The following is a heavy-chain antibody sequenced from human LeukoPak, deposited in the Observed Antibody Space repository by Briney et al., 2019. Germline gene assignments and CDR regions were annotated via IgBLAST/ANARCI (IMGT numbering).Heavy chain of an antibody. CDR1: GFTFSDYY. D-gene: IGHD2-2*01. CDR3: ARDGSIYCSSTSCYSGHYYYNLDV. Sequence: KPGGSLRLSCAASGFTFSDYYMSWIRQAPGKGLEWVSYISNSGHTIYYADSVKGRFSISRDNAKSSLYLQMNSLRAEDTAVYYCARDGSIYCSSTSCYSGHYYYNLDVWGQGTTVTVSS. J-gene: IGHJ6*02. V-gene: IGHV3-11*01. CDR2: ISNSGHTI.